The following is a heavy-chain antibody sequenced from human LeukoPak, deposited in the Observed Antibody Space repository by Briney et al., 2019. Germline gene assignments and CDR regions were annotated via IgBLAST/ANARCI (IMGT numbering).Heavy chain of an antibody. D-gene: IGHD3-10*01. Sequence: GGSLRLSCAASGFTVSSNYMSWVRQAPGKGLEWVSVIYSGGRTYYADSVKGRFTISRDKSKNTLYLQMNSLRAEDTAVYYCARAFGWYYFDYWGQGTLVTVSS. J-gene: IGHJ4*02. CDR3: ARAFGWYYFDY. V-gene: IGHV3-66*01. CDR1: GFTVSSNY. CDR2: IYSGGRT.